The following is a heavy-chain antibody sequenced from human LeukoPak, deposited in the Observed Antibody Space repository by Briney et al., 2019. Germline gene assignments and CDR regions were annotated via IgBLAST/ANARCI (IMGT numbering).Heavy chain of an antibody. J-gene: IGHJ6*04. CDR1: GYTFTGYY. Sequence: GASVKVSCKASGYTFTGYYMHWVRQAPGQGLEWMGGIIPIFGTANYAQKFQGRVTITADKSTSTAYMELSSLRSEDTAVYYCARNDGGISGSLNYYGMDVWGKGTTVTVSS. D-gene: IGHD3-10*01. CDR2: IIPIFGTA. V-gene: IGHV1-69*06. CDR3: ARNDGGISGSLNYYGMDV.